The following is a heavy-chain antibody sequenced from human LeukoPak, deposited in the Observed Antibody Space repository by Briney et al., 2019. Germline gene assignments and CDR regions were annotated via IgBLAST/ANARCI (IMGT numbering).Heavy chain of an antibody. V-gene: IGHV1-69*05. J-gene: IGHJ4*02. CDR1: GGTFRSYA. CDR3: ARGRDYFDY. CDR2: IIPIFGTA. Sequence: ASVKVSCKASGGTFRSYAISWVRQAPGQGLEWMGGIIPIFGTANHAQKSQARVTITTDESTSTVYMELSNLRSEDTAVYYCARGRDYFDYWGQGTLVTVSS.